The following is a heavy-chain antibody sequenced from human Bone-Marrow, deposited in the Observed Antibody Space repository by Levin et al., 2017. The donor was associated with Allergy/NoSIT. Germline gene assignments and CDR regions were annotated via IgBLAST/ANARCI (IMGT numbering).Heavy chain of an antibody. J-gene: IGHJ6*03. CDR2: IRNSGTTK. Sequence: GGSLRLSCVASGFTFSDYAMNWVRQAPGKGLEWVSYIRNSGTTKYYADPVKGRFTISRDNAKNSLFLQMNTLIVEDTAVYYCARVDMSAAGYYMDVWGKGTTVTVSS. CDR1: GFTFSDYA. D-gene: IGHD6-13*01. CDR3: ARVDMSAAGYYMDV. V-gene: IGHV3-48*01.